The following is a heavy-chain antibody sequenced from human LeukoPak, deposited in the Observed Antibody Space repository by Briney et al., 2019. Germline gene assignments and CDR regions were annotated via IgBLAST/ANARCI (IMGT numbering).Heavy chain of an antibody. D-gene: IGHD5-18*01. V-gene: IGHV1-18*01. CDR3: ASAYGGYSYGFDY. CDR2: MNPNNGNT. Sequence: ASVKVSCKASGYTFTSYDINWVRQATGQGLEWMGWMNPNNGNTNYAQKLQGRVTMTTDTSTSTAYMELRSLRSDDTAVYYCASAYGGYSYGFDYWGQGTLVTVSS. J-gene: IGHJ4*02. CDR1: GYTFTSYD.